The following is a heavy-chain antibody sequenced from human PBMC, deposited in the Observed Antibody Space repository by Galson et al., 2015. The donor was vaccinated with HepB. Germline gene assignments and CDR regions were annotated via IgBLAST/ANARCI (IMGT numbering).Heavy chain of an antibody. CDR3: ASRPEGFDY. D-gene: IGHD1-14*01. J-gene: IGHJ4*02. V-gene: IGHV4-4*02. Sequence: TLSLTCAVSGGSISRSTWWSWVRQPPGKGLEWIGEIDHSGSTNYNPSLRSRVTISLDKSKNQFSLNLRSVTAADTAAYYCASRPEGFDYWGQGTLVTVSS. CDR2: IDHSGST. CDR1: GGSISRSTW.